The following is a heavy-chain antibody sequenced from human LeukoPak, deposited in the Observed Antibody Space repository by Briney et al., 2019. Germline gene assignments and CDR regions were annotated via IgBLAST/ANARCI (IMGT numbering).Heavy chain of an antibody. V-gene: IGHV3-7*01. CDR1: GFTFSSYW. Sequence: GGSLRLSRAASGFTFSSYWMGWVRQAPGKGLEWVANIKQDGSEKYYVDSVKGRFTISRDNAKNSLYLQMNSLRAEDTAVYYCARERQWLGFYYYYGMDGWGQGTTVTVSS. D-gene: IGHD6-19*01. CDR3: ARERQWLGFYYYYGMDG. CDR2: IKQDGSEK. J-gene: IGHJ6*02.